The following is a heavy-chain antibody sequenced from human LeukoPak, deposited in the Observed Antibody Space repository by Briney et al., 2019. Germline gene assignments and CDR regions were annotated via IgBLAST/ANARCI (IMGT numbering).Heavy chain of an antibody. CDR1: GGSVSNYY. CDR2: IYHSGST. CDR3: ARDRRDRPRAFEI. Sequence: SETLSLTCTVSGGSVSNYYWSWIRQHPGKGLEWIGYIYHSGSTYYNPSLKSRVTISVDTSKNQFSLKLSSVTAADTAVYYCARDRRDRPRAFEIWGQGTMVTVSS. V-gene: IGHV4-59*06. D-gene: IGHD5-24*01. J-gene: IGHJ3*02.